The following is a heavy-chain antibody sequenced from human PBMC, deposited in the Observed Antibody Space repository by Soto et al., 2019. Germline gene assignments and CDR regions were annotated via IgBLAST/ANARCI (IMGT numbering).Heavy chain of an antibody. CDR2: IDPSDSYT. J-gene: IGHJ6*02. V-gene: IGHV5-10-1*01. Sequence: PGESLKISCKGSGYSFTSYWISWVRQMPGKGLEWMGRIDPSDSYTNYSPSFQGHVTISADKSISTAYLQWSSLKASDTALYYCVRHRYYGYDYYGMDVWGQGTTVTVSS. D-gene: IGHD4-17*01. CDR3: VRHRYYGYDYYGMDV. CDR1: GYSFTSYW.